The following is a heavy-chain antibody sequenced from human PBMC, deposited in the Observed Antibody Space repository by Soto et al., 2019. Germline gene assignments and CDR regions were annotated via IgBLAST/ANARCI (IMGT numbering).Heavy chain of an antibody. CDR3: ARDRYYGSGAALD. D-gene: IGHD3-10*01. V-gene: IGHV1-18*01. CDR2: ISAYNGNT. Sequence: ASVKLSCKASGYTFTSYGISWLRQSPGQGLEWMGWISAYNGNTNYAQKLQGRVTMTTDTSTSTAYMELRSLRSDDTAVYYCARDRYYGSGAALDWGQGTLVTVSS. CDR1: GYTFTSYG. J-gene: IGHJ4*02.